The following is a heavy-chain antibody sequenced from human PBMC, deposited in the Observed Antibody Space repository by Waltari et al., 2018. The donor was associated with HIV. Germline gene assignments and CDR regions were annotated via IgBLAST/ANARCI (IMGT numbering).Heavy chain of an antibody. CDR2: IYPNSGDT. CDR1: GYTFTDYY. CDR3: ARQMTFYDALDI. V-gene: IGHV1-2*02. J-gene: IGHJ3*02. Sequence: QVQLVQSGAEVRKPGASVKVSCKTSGYTFTDYYIHWVRQAPGQGPEWMGWIYPNSGDTHFAEKFQGRVTLTRDTSIRTAYVEVSNLRSYDTAVYYCARQMTFYDALDIWGQGTMVSVSS.